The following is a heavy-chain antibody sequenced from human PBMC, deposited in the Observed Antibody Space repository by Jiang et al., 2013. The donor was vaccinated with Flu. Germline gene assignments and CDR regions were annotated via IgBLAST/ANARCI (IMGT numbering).Heavy chain of an antibody. CDR3: AKGIQLWFGFPYYYYGMDV. CDR2: ISGSGGST. V-gene: IGHV3-23*01. CDR1: GFTFSSYA. J-gene: IGHJ6*02. D-gene: IGHD5-18*01. Sequence: ASGFTFSSYAMSWVRQAPGKGLEWVSAISGSGGSTYYADSVKGRFTISRDNSKNTLYLQMNSLRAEDTAVYYCAKGIQLWFGFPYYYYGMDVWGQGTTVTVSS.